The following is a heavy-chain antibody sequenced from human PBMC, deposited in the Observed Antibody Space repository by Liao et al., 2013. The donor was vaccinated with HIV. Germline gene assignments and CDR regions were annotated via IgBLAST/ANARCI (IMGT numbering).Heavy chain of an antibody. D-gene: IGHD3-9*01. CDR1: GGTFSDYY. CDR2: INHSGST. J-gene: IGHJ2*01. Sequence: QVQLQQWGAGLLKPSETLSLTCAVYGGTFSDYYWSWIRQPPGKGLEWIGEINHSGSTNYNPSLKSRVTISVDTSKNQFSLKLSSVTAADTAVYYCARAPLYDILTGYYQGTLYFDLWGRGTLVTVSS. V-gene: IGHV4-34*01. CDR3: ARAPLYDILTGYYQGTLYFDL.